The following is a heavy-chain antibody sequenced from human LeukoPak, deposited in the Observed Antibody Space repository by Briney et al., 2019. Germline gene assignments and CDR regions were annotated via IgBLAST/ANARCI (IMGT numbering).Heavy chain of an antibody. CDR1: GFTFSSYA. CDR2: ISGSGGST. Sequence: GGSLRLSCAASGFTFSSYAMSWVRQAPGKGLEWVSAISGSGGSTYYADSVKGRFTISRDNSENTLYLQMNSLRAEDTAVYYCAKGLNPREYYYDSSGRPDAFDIWGQGTMVTVSS. J-gene: IGHJ3*02. CDR3: AKGLNPREYYYDSSGRPDAFDI. V-gene: IGHV3-23*01. D-gene: IGHD3-22*01.